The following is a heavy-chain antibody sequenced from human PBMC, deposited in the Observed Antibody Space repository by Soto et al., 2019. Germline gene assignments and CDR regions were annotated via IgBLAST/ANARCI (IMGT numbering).Heavy chain of an antibody. D-gene: IGHD4-17*01. J-gene: IGHJ4*02. CDR1: GFTVSSNY. V-gene: IGHV3-66*01. CDR2: IYSGGST. Sequence: EVQLVESGGGLVQPGGSLRLSCAASGFTVSSNYMSWVRQAPGKGLEWVSVIYSGGSTYYADSVKGRFTISRDNSKNTLDLQMNSLRAEDTAVYYCATSALADDYGVMGGFDYWGQGTLVTVSS. CDR3: ATSALADDYGVMGGFDY.